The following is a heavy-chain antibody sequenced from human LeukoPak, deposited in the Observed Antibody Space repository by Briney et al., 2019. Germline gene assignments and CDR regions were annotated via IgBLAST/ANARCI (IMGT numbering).Heavy chain of an antibody. J-gene: IGHJ4*02. CDR3: VRDGDDFNFDY. V-gene: IGHV3-74*01. CDR1: GFTFRSYW. CDR2: VKGDGSFT. D-gene: IGHD5-24*01. Sequence: PGGSLRLSCAASGFTFRSYWMHWVRQAPGKGLVWVSRVKGDGSFTNYADSVYGRFTISRDNAKNTLYLHMHSLRAVDTAVYYCVRDGDDFNFDYWGQGSLVTVSS.